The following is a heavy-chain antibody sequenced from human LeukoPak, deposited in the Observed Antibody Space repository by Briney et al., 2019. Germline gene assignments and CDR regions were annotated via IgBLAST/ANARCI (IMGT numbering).Heavy chain of an antibody. D-gene: IGHD5-18*01. CDR3: ARGRGYSYGPRVDY. V-gene: IGHV4-34*01. CDR1: GGSFSGYY. J-gene: IGHJ4*02. Sequence: SETLSLTCAVYGGSFSGYYWSWIRQPPGKGLEWIGEINHSGSTNYNPSLRSRVTISVDTSKNQFSLKLSSVTAADTAVYYCARGRGYSYGPRVDYWGQGTLVTVSS. CDR2: INHSGST.